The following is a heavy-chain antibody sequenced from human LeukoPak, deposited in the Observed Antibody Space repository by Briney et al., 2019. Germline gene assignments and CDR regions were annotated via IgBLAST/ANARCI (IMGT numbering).Heavy chain of an antibody. J-gene: IGHJ4*02. CDR2: ISGSGGST. CDR3: AKVWSGGWYNN. CDR1: GFTFSSYV. V-gene: IGHV3-23*01. Sequence: GGSLRLSCAASGFTFSSYVMSWVRQAPGKGLEWVSAISGSGGSTYYADSVKGRFTISRDNSKNTLYLQTNSLRAEDTAVYYCAKVWSGGWYNNWGQGTLVTVSS. D-gene: IGHD6-19*01.